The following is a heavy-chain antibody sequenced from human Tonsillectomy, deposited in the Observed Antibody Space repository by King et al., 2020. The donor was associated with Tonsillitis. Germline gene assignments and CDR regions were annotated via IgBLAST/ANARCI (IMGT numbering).Heavy chain of an antibody. D-gene: IGHD2-15*01. J-gene: IGHJ4*02. CDR2: ISWNSGSI. CDR1: GFTFDDYA. Sequence: VQLVESGGGLVQPGRSLRLSCAASGFTFDDYAMHWVRQAPGKGLEWVSGISWNSGSIGYAESVKGRFTISRDNAKNSLYLQMKSLRAEDTALYYCAKGGQLLHYFDYWGQGTLVTVSS. CDR3: AKGGQLLHYFDY. V-gene: IGHV3-9*01.